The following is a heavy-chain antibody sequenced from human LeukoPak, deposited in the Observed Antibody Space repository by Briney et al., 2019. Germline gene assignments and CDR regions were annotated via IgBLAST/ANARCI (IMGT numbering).Heavy chain of an antibody. J-gene: IGHJ4*02. V-gene: IGHV4-31*03. CDR1: GRPISSGGYY. Sequence: SQTLSLICTVSGRPISSGGYYWSWIRQHPGKGLEWIGYIYYSGSTYYNPSLESRVTISVDTSKDQFSLKLSSVTAADTAVYYCARSPPVMITFGGVMSYFDYWGQGTLVTVSS. CDR3: ARSPPVMITFGGVMSYFDY. D-gene: IGHD3-16*01. CDR2: IYYSGST.